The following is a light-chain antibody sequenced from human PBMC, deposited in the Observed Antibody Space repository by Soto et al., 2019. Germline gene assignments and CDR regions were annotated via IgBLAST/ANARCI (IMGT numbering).Light chain of an antibody. Sequence: PSVSGAPGQRVTLSCTGNSSNLGAGYDVHWYKQVPGAAPKLVIFGNRNRPSGVPERFSGSKSGTSASLAITGLQAEDEADYYCQAYDYSLTASVFGGGTKLTVL. CDR2: GNR. V-gene: IGLV1-40*01. CDR3: QAYDYSLTASV. J-gene: IGLJ3*02. CDR1: SSNLGAGYD.